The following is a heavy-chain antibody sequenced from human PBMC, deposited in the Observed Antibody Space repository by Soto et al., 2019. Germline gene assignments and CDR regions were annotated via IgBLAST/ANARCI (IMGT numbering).Heavy chain of an antibody. J-gene: IGHJ5*02. Sequence: SETLSLTXTVSGGSISSGGYYWSWIRQHPGKGLEWIGYIYYSGSTYYNPSLKSRVTISVDTSKNQFSLKLSSVTAADTAVYYCARGITVRGDLPQLWFDPWGQGTQVTVSS. CDR3: ARGITVRGDLPQLWFDP. CDR1: GGSISSGGYY. V-gene: IGHV4-31*02. D-gene: IGHD3-10*01. CDR2: IYYSGST.